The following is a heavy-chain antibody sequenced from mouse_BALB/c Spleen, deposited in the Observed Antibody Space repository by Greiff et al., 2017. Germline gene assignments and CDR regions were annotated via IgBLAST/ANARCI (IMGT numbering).Heavy chain of an antibody. Sequence: EVQLQQSGAELVKPGASVKLSCTASGFNIKDTYMHWVKQRPEQGLEWIGRIDPANGNTKYDPKFQGKATITADTSANTAYLNLSSLTSENTAVYYGARHTYRIPYYFDYWGQGTTLTVSS. CDR1: GFNIKDTY. CDR3: ARHTYRIPYYFDY. J-gene: IGHJ2*01. CDR2: IDPANGNT. D-gene: IGHD5-1-1*01. V-gene: IGHV14-3*02.